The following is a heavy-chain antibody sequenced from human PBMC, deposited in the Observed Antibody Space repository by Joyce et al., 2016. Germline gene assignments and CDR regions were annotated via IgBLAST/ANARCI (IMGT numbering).Heavy chain of an antibody. D-gene: IGHD3-9*01. CDR2: ISYDGGKQ. Sequence: QVQVVESGGGVVQPGRSLRLSCAASGFIFSNYAMHWVRQAPGKGLEWVTVISYDGGKQYYADSVRGRFTISRDNSKNTVYLQMESLRSEDSAVYFCARGDKGSSLLRYFDWFENYFDYWGQGTLVTVSS. CDR1: GFIFSNYA. V-gene: IGHV3-30-3*01. J-gene: IGHJ4*02. CDR3: ARGDKGSSLLRYFDWFENYFDY.